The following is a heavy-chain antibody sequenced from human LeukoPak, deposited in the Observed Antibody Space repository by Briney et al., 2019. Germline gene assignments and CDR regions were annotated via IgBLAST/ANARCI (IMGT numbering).Heavy chain of an antibody. V-gene: IGHV3-30*18. Sequence: GRSLRLFCAASGFTFSSYGMHWVRQAPGKGLEWVAVISYEGSNKYYADSVKGRFTISRDNSKNTLYLQMNSLRAEDTAVYYCAKDRSLGSSWLGDWGQGTLVTVSS. CDR3: AKDRSLGSSWLGD. J-gene: IGHJ4*02. CDR1: GFTFSSYG. D-gene: IGHD6-13*01. CDR2: ISYEGSNK.